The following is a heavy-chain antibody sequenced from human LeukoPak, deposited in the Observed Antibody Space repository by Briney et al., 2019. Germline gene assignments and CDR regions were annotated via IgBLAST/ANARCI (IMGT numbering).Heavy chain of an antibody. V-gene: IGHV3-48*02. D-gene: IGHD1-26*01. CDR1: GFTFSTYS. CDR2: ISSSSSSSTI. CDR3: ATSGSYRFDY. J-gene: IGHJ4*02. Sequence: GGSLRLSCAASGFTFSTYSMNWVRQAPGKGLEWVSYISSSSSSSTIYYADSVRGRFTISRDNTQNSLYLQMNSLRDEDTAVYYCATSGSYRFDYWGQGTLVTVSS.